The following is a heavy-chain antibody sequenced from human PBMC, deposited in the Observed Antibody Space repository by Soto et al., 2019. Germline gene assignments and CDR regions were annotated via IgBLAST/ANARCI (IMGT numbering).Heavy chain of an antibody. D-gene: IGHD2-2*01. CDR1: GFSLSTSGMC. CDR3: ARTTRDIVVVPAAPRYYYYYMDV. J-gene: IGHJ6*03. Sequence: SGPTLVNPTQTLTLTCTFSGFSLSTSGMCVSWIRQPPGKALEWLARIDWDDDKYYSTSLKTRLTISKDTSKNQVVLTMTNMDPVDTATYYCARTTRDIVVVPAAPRYYYYYMDVWGKRT. CDR2: IDWDDDK. V-gene: IGHV2-70*11.